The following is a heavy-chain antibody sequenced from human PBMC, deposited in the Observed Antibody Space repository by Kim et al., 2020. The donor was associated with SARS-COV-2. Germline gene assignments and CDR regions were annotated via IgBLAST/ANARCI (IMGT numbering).Heavy chain of an antibody. CDR1: GFTFSDYY. J-gene: IGHJ5*02. CDR3: ASSDYYGSGIPS. D-gene: IGHD3-10*01. V-gene: IGHV3-11*06. Sequence: GGSLRLSCAASGFTFSDYYMSWIRQAPGKGLEWVSYISSSSSYTNYAESVKGRFTISRDNAKNSLYLQMNSLRAEDTAVYYCASSDYYGSGIPSWGQGTLVTVSS. CDR2: ISSSSSYT.